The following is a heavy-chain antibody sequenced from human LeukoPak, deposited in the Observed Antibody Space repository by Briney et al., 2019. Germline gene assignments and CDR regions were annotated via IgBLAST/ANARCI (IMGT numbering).Heavy chain of an antibody. CDR2: ISGSGGTT. D-gene: IGHD2-2*01. Sequence: GGSLRLSCAASGFTFSSYAMSWVRQAQGKGLEWVSAISGSGGTTYYADSVKGRFTISRDNSKNTLYLQMNSLRAEDTAVYYCAKVPIVVVPAAMRDIDYWGQGTLVTVSS. V-gene: IGHV3-23*01. J-gene: IGHJ4*02. CDR3: AKVPIVVVPAAMRDIDY. CDR1: GFTFSSYA.